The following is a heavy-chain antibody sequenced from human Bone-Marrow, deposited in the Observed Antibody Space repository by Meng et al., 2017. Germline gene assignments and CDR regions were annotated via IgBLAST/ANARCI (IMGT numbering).Heavy chain of an antibody. CDR2: IYHSGST. CDR3: GRDSSSWFFNY. CDR1: GYSISSGYY. Sequence: SETLSLTCTVSGYSISSGYYWGWIRQPPGKGLEWIGSIYHSGSTYYNPSLRGRLSISVDTSKNQFFLRLSSVTAADTAVYYCGRDSSSWFFNYWGQGTRVTVSS. D-gene: IGHD6-13*01. J-gene: IGHJ4*02. V-gene: IGHV4-38-2*02.